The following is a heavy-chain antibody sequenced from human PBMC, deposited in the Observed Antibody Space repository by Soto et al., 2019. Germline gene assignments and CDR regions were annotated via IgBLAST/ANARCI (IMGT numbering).Heavy chain of an antibody. CDR2: ISATDGYT. Sequence: GASVKVSCKASGYTFTSFGISWVRQAPGQGPEWMGWISATDGYTKYAQKFQGRVTMTTDTSTSTAYMELWSLRPDDTAVYYCAAGSCSSSGCYWFDPWGQGTLVTVSS. J-gene: IGHJ5*02. CDR3: AAGSCSSSGCYWFDP. V-gene: IGHV1-18*01. D-gene: IGHD2-2*01. CDR1: GYTFTSFG.